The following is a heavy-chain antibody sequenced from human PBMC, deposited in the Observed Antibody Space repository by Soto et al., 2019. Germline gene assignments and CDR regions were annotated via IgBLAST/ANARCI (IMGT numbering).Heavy chain of an antibody. CDR1: GFTFSSYA. V-gene: IGHV3-23*01. CDR3: AKLDYDFWSGSYYGMDV. J-gene: IGHJ6*02. CDR2: ISGSGGST. D-gene: IGHD3-3*01. Sequence: EVQLLESGGGLVQPGGSLRLSCAASGFTFSSYAMSWVRQAPGKGLEWVSAISGSGGSTYYADSVKGRFTISRDNSKNSLYLQMNSLRADDTAVYYCAKLDYDFWSGSYYGMDVWGQGTTVTVSS.